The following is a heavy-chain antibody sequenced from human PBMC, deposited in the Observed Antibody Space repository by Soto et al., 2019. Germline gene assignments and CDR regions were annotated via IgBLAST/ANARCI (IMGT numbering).Heavy chain of an antibody. Sequence: SVKVSCTASGGTLTTYAISWVRQAPGPGLEWMGGIIPIFGTANYAQKFQGRVTITADESTSTAYMELSSLRSEDTAVYYCARDRRAYSSSWTTMGYWGHGTLVTVSS. D-gene: IGHD6-13*01. CDR2: IIPIFGTA. CDR1: GGTLTTYA. V-gene: IGHV1-69*13. CDR3: ARDRRAYSSSWTTMGY. J-gene: IGHJ4*01.